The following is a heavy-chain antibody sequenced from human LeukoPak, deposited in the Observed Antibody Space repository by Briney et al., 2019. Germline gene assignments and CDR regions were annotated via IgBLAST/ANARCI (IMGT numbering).Heavy chain of an antibody. D-gene: IGHD4-23*01. CDR1: GGTFSSYA. CDR2: IIPIFGIA. Sequence: SVKVSCKASGGTFSSYAISWVRQAPGQGLEWMGRIIPIFGIANYAQKFQGRVTITADKSTSTAYMELSSLRSEDTAVYYCAREESSTVVFDYWGQGTLVTISS. V-gene: IGHV1-69*04. J-gene: IGHJ4*02. CDR3: AREESSTVVFDY.